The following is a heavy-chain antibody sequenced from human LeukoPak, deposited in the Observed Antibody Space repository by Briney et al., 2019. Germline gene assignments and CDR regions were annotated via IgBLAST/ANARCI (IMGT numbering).Heavy chain of an antibody. Sequence: GGSLRLSCAASGFTFSNHGMNWVRQAPGKGLEWVAVISYDGSNKYYADSVKGRFTISRDNSKNTLYLQMNSLRAEDTAVYYCAKDRGAPDDAFDIWGQGTMVTVSS. J-gene: IGHJ3*02. CDR3: AKDRGAPDDAFDI. D-gene: IGHD3-10*01. CDR1: GFTFSNHG. V-gene: IGHV3-30*18. CDR2: ISYDGSNK.